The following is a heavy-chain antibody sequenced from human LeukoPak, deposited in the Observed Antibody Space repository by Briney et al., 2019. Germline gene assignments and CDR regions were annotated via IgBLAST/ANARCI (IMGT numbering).Heavy chain of an antibody. CDR1: GFTFSSYA. CDR3: AKLEGGTVTTFDY. D-gene: IGHD4-17*01. V-gene: IGHV3-64*01. J-gene: IGHJ4*02. CDR2: ISSNGGST. Sequence: GGSLRLSCAASGFTFSSYAMHWVRQAPGKGLEYVPAISSNGGSTYYANSVKGRFTISRDNSKNTLYLQMNSLRAEDTAVYYCAKLEGGTVTTFDYWGQGTLVTVSS.